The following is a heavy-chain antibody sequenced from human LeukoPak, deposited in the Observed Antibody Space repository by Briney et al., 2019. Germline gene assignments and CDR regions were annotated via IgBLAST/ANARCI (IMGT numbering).Heavy chain of an antibody. CDR1: GYTFTSYY. J-gene: IGHJ6*02. CDR2: INPSGGST. V-gene: IGHV1-46*01. D-gene: IGHD3-9*01. Sequence: GASVKVSCKASGYTFTSYYMHWVRQAPGQGLEWMGIINPSGGSTSYAQKFQGRVTMTRDTSTSTVYMELSSLRSEDTAAYYCARDDVLRYFDWLSTDYGMDVWGQGTTVTVSS. CDR3: ARDDVLRYFDWLSTDYGMDV.